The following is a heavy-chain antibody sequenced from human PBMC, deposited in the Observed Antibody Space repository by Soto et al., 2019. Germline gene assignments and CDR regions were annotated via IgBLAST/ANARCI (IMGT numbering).Heavy chain of an antibody. CDR2: IIPIFGTA. CDR1: GGTFSNYA. D-gene: IGHD2-15*01. Sequence: SVKVSCKASGGTFSNYAISWVRQAPGQGLEWMGGIIPIFGTANYAQKFQGRVTITADESTSTAYMELSSLRSEDTAVYYCARDRGDCSGGSCLGWFDPWGQGTLVTVS. CDR3: ARDRGDCSGGSCLGWFDP. J-gene: IGHJ5*02. V-gene: IGHV1-69*13.